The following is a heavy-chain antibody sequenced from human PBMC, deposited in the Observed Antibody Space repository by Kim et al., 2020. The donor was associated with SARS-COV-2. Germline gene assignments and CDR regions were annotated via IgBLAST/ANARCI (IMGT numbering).Heavy chain of an antibody. V-gene: IGHV1-46*01. D-gene: IGHD2-15*01. CDR2: INPSGGTT. Sequence: ASVKVSCKSSGYTFSKYYINWVRQAPGQGLEWMGIINPSGGTTRYAQRFLGRVSQTRETSTDTVYMEMSSVRSEDTAVYYCAGGGDPLVLGAGSGGFDV. CDR1: GYTFSKYY. J-gene: IGHJ3*01. CDR3: AGGGDPLVLGAGSGGFDV.